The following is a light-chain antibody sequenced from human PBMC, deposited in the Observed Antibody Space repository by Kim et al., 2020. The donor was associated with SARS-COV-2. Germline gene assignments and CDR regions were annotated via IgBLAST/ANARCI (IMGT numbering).Light chain of an antibody. Sequence: YELTQPPSVSVSPGQTASITCSADKLVNKYASWYQQKPGQSPILVIYQDAKRPSGIPERFSGSNSGNTATLTISGTQAVDEADYYCQAWDDNTVVFGGGTQLTVL. CDR1: KLVNKY. CDR2: QDA. J-gene: IGLJ3*02. V-gene: IGLV3-1*01. CDR3: QAWDDNTVV.